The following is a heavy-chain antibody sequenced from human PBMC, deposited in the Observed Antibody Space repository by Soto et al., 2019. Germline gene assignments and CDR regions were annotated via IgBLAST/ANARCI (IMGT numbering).Heavy chain of an antibody. J-gene: IGHJ5*02. D-gene: IGHD2-2*02. CDR1: GYTFTGYY. CDR2: INPNSGGT. Sequence: GASVKVSCKASGYTFTGYYMHWVRQAPGQGLEWMGWINPNSGGTNYAQKFQGRATMTRDTSISTAYMELSRLRSDDTAVYYCASVLGYCSSTSCYTPTLNWFDPWGQGTLVTVSS. CDR3: ASVLGYCSSTSCYTPTLNWFDP. V-gene: IGHV1-2*02.